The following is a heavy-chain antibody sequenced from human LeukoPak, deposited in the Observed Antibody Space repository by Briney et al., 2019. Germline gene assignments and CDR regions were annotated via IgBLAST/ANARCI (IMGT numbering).Heavy chain of an antibody. Sequence: SQTLSLTCTVSGGSISSGGYYWSWIRQHPGKGLEWIGYIYYSGSTYYNPSLKSRVTISVDTSKNQFSLKLSSVTAADTDVYYCARGYLNPFMSIFDYWGQGTLVTVSS. CDR1: GGSISSGGYY. J-gene: IGHJ4*02. V-gene: IGHV4-31*03. CDR3: ARGYLNPFMSIFDY. D-gene: IGHD6-6*01. CDR2: IYYSGST.